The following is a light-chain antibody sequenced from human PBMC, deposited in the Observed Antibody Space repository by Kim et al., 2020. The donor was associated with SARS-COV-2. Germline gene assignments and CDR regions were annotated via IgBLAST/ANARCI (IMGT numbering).Light chain of an antibody. V-gene: IGLV3-1*01. Sequence: SYELTQPPSVSVSPGQTASITCSGDQLGDKYACWYQQKPGQSPVLVIYLDSKRPSGIPERFSGSNSGNTATLTISGTQAMDEADYYCQAWDSSTAVFGGG. CDR2: LDS. J-gene: IGLJ2*01. CDR3: QAWDSSTAV. CDR1: QLGDKY.